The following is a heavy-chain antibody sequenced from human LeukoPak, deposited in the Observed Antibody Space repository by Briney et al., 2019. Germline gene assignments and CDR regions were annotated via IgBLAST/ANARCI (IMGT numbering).Heavy chain of an antibody. J-gene: IGHJ5*02. CDR2: INPNSGGT. V-gene: IGHV1-2*02. CDR1: GYTFTGYY. Sequence: ASVKVSCKASGYTFTGYYMHWVRQAPGQGLEWMGWINPNSGGTNYAQKFQGRVTMTGDTSISTAYMELSRLRSDDTAVYYCARAPSRWSWFDPWGQGTLVTVSS. CDR3: ARAPSRWSWFDP. D-gene: IGHD5-24*01.